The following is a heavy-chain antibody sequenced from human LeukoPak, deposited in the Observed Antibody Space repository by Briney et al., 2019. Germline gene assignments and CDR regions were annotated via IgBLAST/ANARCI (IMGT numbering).Heavy chain of an antibody. CDR2: IYYSGST. D-gene: IGHD5-24*01. Sequence: SETLSLTCTVSGGSISSSSYYWGWIRQPPGKGLEWIGSIYYSGSTYYNPSLKSRVTISVDTSKNQFSLKLSSVTAADTAVYYCATTGMATNPLWGQGTLVTVSS. J-gene: IGHJ4*02. V-gene: IGHV4-39*01. CDR1: GGSISSSSYY. CDR3: ATTGMATNPL.